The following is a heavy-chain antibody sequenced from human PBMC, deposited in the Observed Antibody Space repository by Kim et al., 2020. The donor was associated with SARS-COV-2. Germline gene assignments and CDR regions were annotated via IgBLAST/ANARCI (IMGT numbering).Heavy chain of an antibody. V-gene: IGHV3-53*01. CDR2: IYGGGYT. CDR3: ALTTCYECYYGMDG. J-gene: IGHJ6*02. Sequence: GGSLRLSCAVSGLTVSNSYMSWVRQAPGKGLEWVSVIYGGGYTSYADSVKGRFTISMDNSENTLYLQMSSLRAADTAVYYCALTTCYECYYGMDGWGQGT. CDR1: GLTVSNSY. D-gene: IGHD2-2*01.